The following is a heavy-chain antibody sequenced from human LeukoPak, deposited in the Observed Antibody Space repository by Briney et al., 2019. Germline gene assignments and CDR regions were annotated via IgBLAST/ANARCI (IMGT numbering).Heavy chain of an antibody. CDR2: INPSGGST. Sequence: ASVKVSCKASGYTFTSYYMHWVRQAPGQGLEWMGIINPSGGSTSYAQKFQGRVTMTRDTSTSTAYMELRSLRSDDTAVYYCARVKRVGVGFTMVRGAQNWFDPWGQGTLVTVSS. D-gene: IGHD3-10*01. CDR1: GYTFTSYY. CDR3: ARVKRVGVGFTMVRGAQNWFDP. V-gene: IGHV1-46*01. J-gene: IGHJ5*02.